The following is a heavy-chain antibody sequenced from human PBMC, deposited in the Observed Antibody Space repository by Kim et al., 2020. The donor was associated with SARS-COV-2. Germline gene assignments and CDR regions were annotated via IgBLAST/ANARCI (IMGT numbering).Heavy chain of an antibody. CDR1: GFSLSTSGMC. J-gene: IGHJ6*02. CDR2: IDWDDDK. V-gene: IGHV2-70*11. CDR3: ARISYYGSAPPYYYYGMDV. Sequence: SGPTLVNPTQTLTLTCTFSGFSLSTSGMCVSWIRQPPGKALEWLARIDWDDDKYYSTSLKTRLTISKDTSKNQVVLTMTNMDPVDTATYYCARISYYGSAPPYYYYGMDVWGQGTTVTVSS. D-gene: IGHD3-10*01.